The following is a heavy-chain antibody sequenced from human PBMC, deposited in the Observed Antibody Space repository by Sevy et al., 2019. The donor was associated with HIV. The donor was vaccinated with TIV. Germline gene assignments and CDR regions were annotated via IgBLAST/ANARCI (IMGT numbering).Heavy chain of an antibody. CDR2: ILYECINK. CDR1: GFSFDRYG. V-gene: IGHV3-33*01. CDR3: ATGRDYGSGSYDY. J-gene: IGHJ4*02. D-gene: IGHD3-10*01. Sequence: GGSLRLSCAASGFSFDRYGMHGVRQAPCKGLEWVAVILYECINKDYGDSVRGRFTISRDNSKNTLYLQMNSLRVDDTAVYYCATGRDYGSGSYDYWGPGTMVTVSS.